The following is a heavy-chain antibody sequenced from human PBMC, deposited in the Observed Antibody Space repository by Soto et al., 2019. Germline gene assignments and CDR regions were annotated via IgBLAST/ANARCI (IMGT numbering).Heavy chain of an antibody. Sequence: VKVTCDATGYTVKDYYIDWGRQAPGQGFEWMGWINPNSGGTNYAQKFQGRVTMTRDTSISTAYMELSRLRSDDTAVYYCAREEGVDYYVSSGSFSDFYSYSLDV. CDR2: INPNSGGT. CDR1: GYTVKDYY. D-gene: IGHD3-22*01. CDR3: AREEGVDYYVSSGSFSDFYSYSLDV. V-gene: IGHV1-2*02. J-gene: IGHJ6*01.